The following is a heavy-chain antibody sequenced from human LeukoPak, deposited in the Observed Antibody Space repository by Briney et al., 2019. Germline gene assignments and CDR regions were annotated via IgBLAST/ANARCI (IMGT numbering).Heavy chain of an antibody. Sequence: PSETLSLTCTVSGVSISSSNSYWGWIRQPPGKGLEWIGSIYYSGNTYYNASLKSQVSISVDTSKNQLSLKLTSVTAADTAVYYCARVDSGSPSGLGEDYMDVWGKGTTVTVSS. CDR3: ARVDSGSPSGLGEDYMDV. CDR2: IYYSGNT. V-gene: IGHV4-39*01. CDR1: GVSISSSNSY. J-gene: IGHJ6*03. D-gene: IGHD1-26*01.